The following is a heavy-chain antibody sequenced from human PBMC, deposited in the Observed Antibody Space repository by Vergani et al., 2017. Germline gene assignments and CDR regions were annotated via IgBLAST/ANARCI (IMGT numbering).Heavy chain of an antibody. CDR2: VYWNDDE. D-gene: IGHD3-10*01. V-gene: IGHV2-5*01. CDR3: ARIPPLLYFGANLFDF. J-gene: IGHJ4*02. CDR1: GFSLTTGGEG. Sequence: QITLRESGPTLVKPTQTLTLTCTFSGFSLTTGGEGVGWIRQPPGRALEWLAFVYWNDDERYSPSLKSRVTITKDTSKNEVILTMATMDPADTATYYCARIPPLLYFGANLFDFWGQGTLVTVSS.